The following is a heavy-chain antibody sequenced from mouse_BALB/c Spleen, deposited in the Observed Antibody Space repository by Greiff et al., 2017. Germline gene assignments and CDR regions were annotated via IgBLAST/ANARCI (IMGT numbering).Heavy chain of an antibody. D-gene: IGHD2-1*01. J-gene: IGHJ2*01. Sequence: EVMLVESGGGLVKPGGSLKLSCAASGFTFSSYTMSWVRQTPEKRLEWVATISSGGSYTYYPDSVKGRFTISRDNAKNTLYLQMSSLKSEDTAMYYCTREWGNCVDYWGQGTTLTVSS. CDR2: ISSGGSYT. V-gene: IGHV5-6-4*01. CDR1: GFTFSSYT. CDR3: TREWGNCVDY.